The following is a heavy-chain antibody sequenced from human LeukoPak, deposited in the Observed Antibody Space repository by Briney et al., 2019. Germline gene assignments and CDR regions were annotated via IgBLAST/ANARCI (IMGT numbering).Heavy chain of an antibody. CDR2: ISANNGDT. V-gene: IGHV1-18*01. D-gene: IGHD6-6*01. J-gene: IGHJ3*02. CDR1: GYTFTSYG. CDR3: AREYSSLTNAFDI. Sequence: ASVKVPCKASGYTFTSYGITWVRQAPGQGLEWMGWISANNGDTVYAQKLQDRVTMTIDTSTTTVCMELRSLRSDDTAVYYCAREYSSLTNAFDIWGQGTMVTVSS.